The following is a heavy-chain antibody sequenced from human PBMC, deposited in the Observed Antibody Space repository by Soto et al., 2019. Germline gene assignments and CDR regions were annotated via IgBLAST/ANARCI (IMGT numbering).Heavy chain of an antibody. CDR1: GGSISSGDYY. J-gene: IGHJ6*02. V-gene: IGHV4-30-4*01. CDR3: ARGLDYYGSGSYGWDYYYGMDV. D-gene: IGHD3-10*01. CDR2: IYYSGST. Sequence: SETLSLTCTVSGGSISSGDYYWSWIRQPPGKGLEWIGYIYYSGSTYYNPSLKSRVTISVDTSKNQFSLKLSSVTAADTAVYYCARGLDYYGSGSYGWDYYYGMDVWGQGTTVTVSS.